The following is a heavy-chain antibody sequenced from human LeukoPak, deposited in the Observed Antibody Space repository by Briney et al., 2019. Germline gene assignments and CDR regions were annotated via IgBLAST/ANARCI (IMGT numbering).Heavy chain of an antibody. V-gene: IGHV3-48*01. D-gene: IGHD5-12*01. CDR1: GFTFSSYG. J-gene: IGHJ4*02. Sequence: PGGSPRLSCAASGFTFSSYGMTWVRQAPGKGLEWVPYISSSSSTIYYADSVKGRFTISRDNSKNTLYLQMNSLRAEDTAVYYCARGPSGYHNTGGQGTLVTVSS. CDR3: ARGPSGYHNT. CDR2: ISSSSSTI.